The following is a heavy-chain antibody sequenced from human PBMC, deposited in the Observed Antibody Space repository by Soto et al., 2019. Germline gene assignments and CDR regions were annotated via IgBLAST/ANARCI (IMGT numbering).Heavy chain of an antibody. Sequence: KTSETLSLTCTVYGGSISSSSYYWGWIRQPPGKGLEWIGSIYYTGNTYYNPSLKSRVTISVDTSKNQFSLKLSSVTAADTAVYYCTSLYYGGQDYWGQGTVVTVSS. D-gene: IGHD4-17*01. CDR1: GGSISSSSYY. J-gene: IGHJ4*02. CDR2: IYYTGNT. CDR3: TSLYYGGQDY. V-gene: IGHV4-39*01.